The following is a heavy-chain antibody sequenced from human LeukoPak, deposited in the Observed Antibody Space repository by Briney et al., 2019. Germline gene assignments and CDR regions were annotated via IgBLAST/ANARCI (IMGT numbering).Heavy chain of an antibody. J-gene: IGHJ6*03. Sequence: ASVKVSCKASGYTFTSYGISWVRQAPGQGLEWMGWISAYNGNTNYAQKLQGRVTMTTDTSTSTAYMELRSLRSDDTAVYYCARNLERHILTGPSYYMDVWGKGTTVTISS. CDR2: ISAYNGNT. V-gene: IGHV1-18*01. CDR3: ARNLERHILTGPSYYMDV. CDR1: GYTFTSYG. D-gene: IGHD3-9*01.